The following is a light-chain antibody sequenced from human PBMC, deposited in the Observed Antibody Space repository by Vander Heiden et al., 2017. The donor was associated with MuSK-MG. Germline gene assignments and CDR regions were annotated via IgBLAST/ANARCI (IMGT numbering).Light chain of an antibody. Sequence: QSVLTQPPSASGTPGQRVTISCSGSSSNIGRNTVNWYQQLPGTAPKLLIYSNNQRPSGVPDRFSGSKSGTSASLAISGLQSEDEADYYCAAWDDSLNGPVFGGGTKLTDL. CDR2: SNN. CDR3: AAWDDSLNGPV. CDR1: SSNIGRNT. J-gene: IGLJ2*01. V-gene: IGLV1-44*01.